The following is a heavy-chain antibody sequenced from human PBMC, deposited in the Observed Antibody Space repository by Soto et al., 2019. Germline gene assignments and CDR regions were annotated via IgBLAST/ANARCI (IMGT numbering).Heavy chain of an antibody. Sequence: GGSRRRSCAASGFTFSDYYMSWIRQAPGKGLEWVSYISSSGSTIYYADSVKGRFTISRDNAKNSLYLQMNSLRAEDTAVYYCARDPTYSSSWYIDYWGQGTLVTVSS. CDR1: GFTFSDYY. D-gene: IGHD6-13*01. CDR2: ISSSGSTI. CDR3: ARDPTYSSSWYIDY. J-gene: IGHJ4*02. V-gene: IGHV3-11*01.